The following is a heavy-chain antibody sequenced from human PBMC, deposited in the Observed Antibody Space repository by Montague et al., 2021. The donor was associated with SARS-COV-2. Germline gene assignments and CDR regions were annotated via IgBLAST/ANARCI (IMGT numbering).Heavy chain of an antibody. Sequence: CAISGDSVWSNTAAWNWIRQSPSGGLEWLGRTNYRSKWTSDYATSVEGRISIDPDTSKNQFFLHLRSVTPEDTGVYYCVGDTGSAQAGFDAWGQGTLVTVPS. CDR3: VGDTGSAQAGFDA. J-gene: IGHJ4*02. D-gene: IGHD4-17*01. V-gene: IGHV6-1*01. CDR2: TNYRSKWTS. CDR1: GDSVWSNTAA.